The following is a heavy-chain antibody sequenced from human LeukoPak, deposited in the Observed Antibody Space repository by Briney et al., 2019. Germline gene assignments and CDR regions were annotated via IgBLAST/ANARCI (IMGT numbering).Heavy chain of an antibody. V-gene: IGHV4-38-2*02. CDR1: GYSISSGYY. CDR2: IYHSGST. Sequence: SETLSLTCTASGYSISSGYYWGWIRQPPGKGLEWIGSIYHSGSTYYNPSLKSRVTISVDTSKNQFSLKLSSVTAADTAVYYCAREQQLVLFDYWGQGTLVTVSS. J-gene: IGHJ4*02. CDR3: AREQQLVLFDY. D-gene: IGHD6-13*01.